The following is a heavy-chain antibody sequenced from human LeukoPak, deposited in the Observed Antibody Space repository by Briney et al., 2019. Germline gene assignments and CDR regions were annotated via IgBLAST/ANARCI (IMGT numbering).Heavy chain of an antibody. D-gene: IGHD4-17*01. CDR2: IYHSGST. V-gene: IGHV4-30-2*01. Sequence: RQPXXXGLXWIGYIYHSGSTYYNPSLKSRVTISVDRSKNQFSLKLSSVTAADTAVYYCASSVTTVKNYYYYGMDVWGQGTTVTVSS. J-gene: IGHJ6*02. CDR3: ASSVTTVKNYYYYGMDV.